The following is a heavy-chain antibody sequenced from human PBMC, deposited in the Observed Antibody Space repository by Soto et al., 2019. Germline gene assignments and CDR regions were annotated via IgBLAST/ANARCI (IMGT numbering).Heavy chain of an antibody. J-gene: IGHJ6*02. D-gene: IGHD3-10*01. CDR3: AKDRGDYYGVMQDG. Sequence: GGSLRLSCAASGFTFSSYSMNWVRQAPGKGLEWVSYISSSSSTIYYADSVKGRFTISRDNPENTLYLQMNSLRAEDTAVYYCAKDRGDYYGVMQDGWAQGTTVTGSS. V-gene: IGHV3-48*01. CDR1: GFTFSSYS. CDR2: ISSSSSTI.